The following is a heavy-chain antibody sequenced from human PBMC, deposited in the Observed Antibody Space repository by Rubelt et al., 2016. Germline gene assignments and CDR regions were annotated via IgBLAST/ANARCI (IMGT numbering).Heavy chain of an antibody. D-gene: IGHD3-16*01. J-gene: IGHJ6*02. Sequence: IRQAPGKGLEWVGRSKRKSDGGAIDHAAPVKGRFFISREDSTNTFYLQMNSLKTEDTAVYYCVWDHTYYYSLDVWGQGTTVTVSS. CDR2: SKRKSDGGAI. CDR3: VWDHTYYYSLDV. V-gene: IGHV3-15*07.